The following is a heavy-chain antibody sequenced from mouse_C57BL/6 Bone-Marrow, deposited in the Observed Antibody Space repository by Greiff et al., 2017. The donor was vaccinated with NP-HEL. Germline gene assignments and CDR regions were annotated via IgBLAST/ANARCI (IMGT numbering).Heavy chain of an antibody. CDR1: GFTFSDYY. Sequence: EVMLVESEGGLVQPGSSMKLSCTASGFTFSDYYMAWVRQVPEKGLEWVANINYDGSSTYYLDSLKSRFIISRDNAKNILYLQMSSLKSEDTATYYCARGHYGSSYVNWYFDVWGTGTTVTVSS. CDR2: INYDGSST. D-gene: IGHD1-1*01. V-gene: IGHV5-16*01. CDR3: ARGHYGSSYVNWYFDV. J-gene: IGHJ1*03.